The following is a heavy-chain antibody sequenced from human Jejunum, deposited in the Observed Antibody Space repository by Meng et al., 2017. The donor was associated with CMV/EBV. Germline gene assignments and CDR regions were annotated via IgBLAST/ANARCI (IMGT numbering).Heavy chain of an antibody. Sequence: FNSYAMHGFRQTPGQGLECMACSGYDATTASKGDPMKGRFTISRDDSRTPPYLQMDSLRPEDTAIYYCAKAQSGYGLYLVSWGQGTLVTVSS. CDR3: AKAQSGYGLYLVS. D-gene: IGHD5-12*01. CDR2: SGYDATTA. J-gene: IGHJ4*02. V-gene: IGHV3-30*02. CDR1: FNSYA.